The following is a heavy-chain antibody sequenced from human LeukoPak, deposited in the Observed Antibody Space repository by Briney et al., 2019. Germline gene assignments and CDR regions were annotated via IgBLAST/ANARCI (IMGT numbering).Heavy chain of an antibody. D-gene: IGHD6-13*01. CDR2: ISAYNGNT. V-gene: IGHV1-18*01. CDR3: ARDRTRAAGDFDY. CDR1: GYTFTNYD. J-gene: IGHJ4*02. Sequence: ASVKVSCKASGYTFTNYDISWVRQAPGQRLEWMGWISAYNGNTNYAQKFQGRVTMTTDTSTSTAYMELRSLKSDDTAVYYCARDRTRAAGDFDYWGQGTLVTVSS.